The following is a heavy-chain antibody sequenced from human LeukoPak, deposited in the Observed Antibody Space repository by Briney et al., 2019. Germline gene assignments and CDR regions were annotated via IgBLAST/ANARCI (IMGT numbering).Heavy chain of an antibody. J-gene: IGHJ6*03. D-gene: IGHD2-8*01. V-gene: IGHV3-30*02. CDR1: GFTFRSYG. Sequence: GGSLRLSCAASGFTFRSYGMHWVRQAPGKVLEWVAYIQNDGSNEQYADSVKGRFSISRDSPKNILYLQMNSLRAEDTAVYYCAKDRCSNGIGCYYYYMDVWGKGTTVTISS. CDR3: AKDRCSNGIGCYYYYMDV. CDR2: IQNDGSNE.